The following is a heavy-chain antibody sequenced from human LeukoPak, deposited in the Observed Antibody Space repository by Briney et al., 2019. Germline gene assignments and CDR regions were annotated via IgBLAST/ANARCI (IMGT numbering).Heavy chain of an antibody. CDR1: GGSITSYY. Sequence: SETLSLTCSVSGGSITSYYWSWIRQPPGKGLEWIGSVYYTGSTDYSPSLKCRVTISVDTSKNQFSLKLSSVTAADTAVYYCARGALRNWFDPWGQGILVTVSS. CDR3: ARGALRNWFDP. J-gene: IGHJ5*02. CDR2: VYYTGST. V-gene: IGHV4-59*01. D-gene: IGHD4-17*01.